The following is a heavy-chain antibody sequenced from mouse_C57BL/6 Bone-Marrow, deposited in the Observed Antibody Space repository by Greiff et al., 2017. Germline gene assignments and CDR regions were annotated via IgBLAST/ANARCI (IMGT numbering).Heavy chain of an antibody. CDR3: ARSGPLGRSCDY. D-gene: IGHD4-1*01. J-gene: IGHJ2*01. V-gene: IGHV1-55*01. CDR1: GYTFTSYW. CDR2: IYPTSGRT. Sequence: QVRLQQPGAELVKPGASVKMSCKASGYTFTSYWITWVKQRPGQGLEWIGDIYPTSGRTNYNEKFKSKAILTVDTSSNTAYMQLSSLTSEDSAVFYCARSGPLGRSCDYWGQGTTLTVSS.